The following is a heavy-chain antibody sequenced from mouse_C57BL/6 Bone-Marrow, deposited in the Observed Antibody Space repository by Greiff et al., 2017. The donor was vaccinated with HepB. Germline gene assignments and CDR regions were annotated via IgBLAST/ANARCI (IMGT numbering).Heavy chain of an antibody. CDR2: INPNYGTT. Sequence: VHVKQSGPELVKPGASVKISCKASGYSFTDYNMNWVKQSNGKSLEWIGVINPNYGTTSYNQKFKGKATLTVDQSSSTAYMQLNSLTSEDSAVYYCARWGYGSSPYWYFDVWGTGTTVTVSS. V-gene: IGHV1-39*01. CDR1: GYSFTDYN. D-gene: IGHD1-1*01. CDR3: ARWGYGSSPYWYFDV. J-gene: IGHJ1*03.